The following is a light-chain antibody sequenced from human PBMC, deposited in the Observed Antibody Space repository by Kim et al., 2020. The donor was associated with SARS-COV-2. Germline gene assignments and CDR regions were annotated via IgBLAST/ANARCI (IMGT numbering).Light chain of an antibody. CDR3: QVWDSSNDHPV. Sequence: APGETARITGGGNNIGSKNVHWYQQKPGQAPMLVISYDKDRPSGIPERFSGSNSGNMATLTISRVEAGDEADYSCQVWDSSNDHPVFGGGTQLTVL. V-gene: IGLV3-21*04. J-gene: IGLJ3*02. CDR2: YDK. CDR1: NIGSKN.